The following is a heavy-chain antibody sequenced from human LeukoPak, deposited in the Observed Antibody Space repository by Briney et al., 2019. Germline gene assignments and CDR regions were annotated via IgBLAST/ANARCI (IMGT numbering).Heavy chain of an antibody. CDR3: AKRHRNYYDSSDPFDP. CDR2: ISGSGGST. J-gene: IGHJ5*02. CDR1: GFTFSSYA. Sequence: GGSLRLSCAASGFTFSSYAMSWVRQAPGKGLEWVSAISGSGGSTYYADSVKGRFTISRDNSKNTLYLQMNSLRAEDTAVYYCAKRHRNYYDSSDPFDPWGQGTLVTVSS. D-gene: IGHD3-22*01. V-gene: IGHV3-23*01.